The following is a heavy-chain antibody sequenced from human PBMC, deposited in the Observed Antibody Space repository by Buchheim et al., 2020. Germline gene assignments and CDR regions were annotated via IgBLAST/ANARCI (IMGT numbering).Heavy chain of an antibody. Sequence: QVDLVESGGGVVQPGRSLRLSCEGSGFNFSSYGMHWVRQAPGKGLEWVAVIWYDGSNKYYADSVKGRFTISRDNSKNTLYLQMNSLRAEDTAVYYCARDGATNYYYYGMDVWGQGTT. CDR2: IWYDGSNK. V-gene: IGHV3-33*08. CDR1: GFNFSSYG. J-gene: IGHJ6*02. D-gene: IGHD4/OR15-4a*01. CDR3: ARDGATNYYYYGMDV.